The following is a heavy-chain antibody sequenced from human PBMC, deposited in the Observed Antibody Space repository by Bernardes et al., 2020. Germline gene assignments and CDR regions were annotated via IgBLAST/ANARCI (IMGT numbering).Heavy chain of an antibody. J-gene: IGHJ1*01. D-gene: IGHD6-13*01. Sequence: SVQVSCKASGGTFSSYAISWVRQAPGQGLEWMGGLIPIFGTANYAQKFQGRVTITADESTSTAYMELSSLRSEDTAVYYCARDPLYSSSWYFQHWGQGTLVTVSS. CDR2: LIPIFGTA. CDR3: ARDPLYSSSWYFQH. V-gene: IGHV1-69*13. CDR1: GGTFSSYA.